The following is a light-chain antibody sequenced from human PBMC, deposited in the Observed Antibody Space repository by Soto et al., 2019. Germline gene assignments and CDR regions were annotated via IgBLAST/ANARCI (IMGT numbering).Light chain of an antibody. CDR2: EVS. Sequence: QSALTQPASVSGSPGQSITISCTGSSSDVGDYNYVSWYQQHPGKAPKLMIYEVSNRPSGVSNRFSGSKSGNTASLTISGLQAEDEADYYFISYTSSSTLLFGTGTKLTVL. J-gene: IGLJ1*01. V-gene: IGLV2-14*01. CDR3: ISYTSSSTLL. CDR1: SSDVGDYNY.